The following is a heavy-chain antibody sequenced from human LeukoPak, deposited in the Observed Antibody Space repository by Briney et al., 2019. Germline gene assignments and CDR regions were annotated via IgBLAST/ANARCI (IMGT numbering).Heavy chain of an antibody. D-gene: IGHD3-3*01. V-gene: IGHV3-30*03. Sequence: PGGSLRLSCAASGFTFSSYGMHWVRQAPGKGLEWVAVISYDGSNKYYADSVKGRFTISRDNSKNTLYLQMNSLRAEDTAVYYCARDSVWSGYYRKNDYWGQGTLVTVSS. J-gene: IGHJ4*02. CDR3: ARDSVWSGYYRKNDY. CDR2: ISYDGSNK. CDR1: GFTFSSYG.